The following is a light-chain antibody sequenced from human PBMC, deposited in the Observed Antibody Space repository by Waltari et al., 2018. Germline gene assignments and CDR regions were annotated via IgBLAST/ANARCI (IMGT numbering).Light chain of an antibody. CDR3: QHYNSAPYS. CDR2: QAS. CDR1: QGISSC. J-gene: IGKJ2*03. V-gene: IGKV1-12*01. Sequence: DIQMTQSPSSLSASIGDRVTIICRASQGISSCLAWYQQKPGKAPNLLIYQASNLQSGVPSRFSGSGSGTDFTLTISSLQPEDFATYYCQHYNSAPYSFGQGTKVEIK.